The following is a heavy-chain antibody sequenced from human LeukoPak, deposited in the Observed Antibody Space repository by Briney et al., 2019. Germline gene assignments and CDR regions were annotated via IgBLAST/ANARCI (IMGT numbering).Heavy chain of an antibody. J-gene: IGHJ4*02. Sequence: GESLQISCKGSGYSFTSYWIGWVRQMPGKGLEWMGIIYPGDSDTRYSPSFQGQVTISADKSISTAYLQWSSLKASDTAMYYCARLYQLGITSDYFDCWGQGTLVTVSS. CDR2: IYPGDSDT. CDR3: ARLYQLGITSDYFDC. V-gene: IGHV5-51*01. CDR1: GYSFTSYW. D-gene: IGHD7-27*01.